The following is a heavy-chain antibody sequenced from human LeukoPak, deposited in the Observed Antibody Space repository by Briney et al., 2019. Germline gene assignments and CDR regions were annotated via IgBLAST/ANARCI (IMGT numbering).Heavy chain of an antibody. V-gene: IGHV1-18*04. CDR2: IIAYNGNT. CDR3: APESCPRLPLTSEY. J-gene: IGHJ4*02. CDR1: GYTFTSYG. Sequence: ASVKVSCKASGYTFTSYGISWVRQAPGQGLEWMGWIIAYNGNTNYAQKLQGRVSMTTDTSTSTTYMELRRLSSGDTAGYYCAPESCPRLPLTSEYWGQGTLVPVSS. D-gene: IGHD3-16*01.